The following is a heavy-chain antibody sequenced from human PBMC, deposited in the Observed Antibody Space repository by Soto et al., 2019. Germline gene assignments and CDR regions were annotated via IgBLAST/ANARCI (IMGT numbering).Heavy chain of an antibody. J-gene: IGHJ4*02. V-gene: IGHV1-69*13. CDR1: GGTFSSYA. CDR2: IIPIFGTA. Sequence: SVKVSCKASGGTFSSYAISWVRQAPGQGLEWMGGIIPIFGTANYAQKFQGRVTITADESTRTVYMELSSLKSQDTALYYCARGSGAKLSSSWGQGTLVTVSS. CDR3: ARGSGAKLSSS. D-gene: IGHD6-13*01.